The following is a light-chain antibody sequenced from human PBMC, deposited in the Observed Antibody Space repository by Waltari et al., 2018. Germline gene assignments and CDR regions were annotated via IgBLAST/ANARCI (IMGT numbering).Light chain of an antibody. CDR2: GAS. CDR3: QQYDKWLRYS. CDR1: QSISTN. J-gene: IGKJ2*01. Sequence: IVMTQSPATLSVSPGERATLSCRPSQSISTNLAWFQEKPGQAPRPLIYGASTRSTGVPARFSGSGSGTYFTLVISSLQSEDFAVYYCQQYDKWLRYSFGQGTKLEIK. V-gene: IGKV3-15*01.